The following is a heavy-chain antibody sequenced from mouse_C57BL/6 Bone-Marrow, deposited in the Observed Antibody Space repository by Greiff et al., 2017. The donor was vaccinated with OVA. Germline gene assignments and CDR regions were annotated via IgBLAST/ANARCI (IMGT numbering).Heavy chain of an antibody. Sequence: QVQLPQPGAELVKPGASVKLSCKASGYTFTSYWMHWVKQRPGQGLEWIGEIDPSVRSTNYNHKFKVKATLTVDTSSSTAYMQLSNLTSEDSAVYYCAREPTMVTTGFAYWGQGTLVTVSA. D-gene: IGHD2-9*01. CDR1: GYTFTSYW. CDR3: AREPTMVTTGFAY. J-gene: IGHJ3*01. V-gene: IGHV1-50*01. CDR2: IDPSVRST.